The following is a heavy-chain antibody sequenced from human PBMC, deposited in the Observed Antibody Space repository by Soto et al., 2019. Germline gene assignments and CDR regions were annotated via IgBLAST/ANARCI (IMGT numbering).Heavy chain of an antibody. CDR3: ARIYCAGGNCYRRGGFYYGMDV. CDR1: GFSLTTGGMG. J-gene: IGHJ6*02. Sequence: QITLKESGPTLVQPTQTLTLTCSCSGFSLTTGGMGVGWIRQPPGKALEWLALIYWDDDKGYSPSLKSRLTTPKYPSKNQVVLTMTKMDPVDTATYYCARIYCAGGNCYRRGGFYYGMDVWGQGTTVTVSS. D-gene: IGHD2-8*02. CDR2: IYWDDDK. V-gene: IGHV2-5*02.